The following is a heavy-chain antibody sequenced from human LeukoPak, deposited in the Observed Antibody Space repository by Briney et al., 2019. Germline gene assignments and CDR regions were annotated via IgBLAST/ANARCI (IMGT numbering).Heavy chain of an antibody. CDR3: ANDFPHYYESSHGMDV. CDR1: GFDFSKYE. V-gene: IGHV3-48*03. D-gene: IGHD3-22*01. Sequence: GGSLRLSCAASGFDFSKYEMNWVRQAPGKGLEGIAYISVRAGTIYYGDFAEGRFTISRDEPKNYLYLQMNTVRDEDTAIYYCANDFPHYYESSHGMDVWGQGTTVTV. CDR2: ISVRAGTI. J-gene: IGHJ6*02.